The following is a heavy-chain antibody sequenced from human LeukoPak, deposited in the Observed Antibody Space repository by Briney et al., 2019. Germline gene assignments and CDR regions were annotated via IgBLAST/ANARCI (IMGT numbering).Heavy chain of an antibody. CDR3: AKDLSRAVAADWFDP. J-gene: IGHJ5*02. Sequence: GGPLRLSCAASGFTFSNYDMSWVRQATGKGQEWVSSISDSGGSTYYADSVKGRFTISRDNSKNTLYLQMTNLRAADTAVYYCAKDLSRAVAADWFDPWDQGSLVTVSS. D-gene: IGHD6-19*01. CDR2: ISDSGGST. V-gene: IGHV3-23*01. CDR1: GFTFSNYD.